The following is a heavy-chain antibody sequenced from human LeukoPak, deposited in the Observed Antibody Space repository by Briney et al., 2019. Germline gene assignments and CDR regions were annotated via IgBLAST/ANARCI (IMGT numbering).Heavy chain of an antibody. Sequence: GGSLRLSCVGSGFSFSSFAMSWVRQAPGKGLEWVSTVSGGSAYTYYADSVKGRFTVSRDDSKSMHFLQMNSLRPEDTALYFCAKRITVSAGYYLDSWGQGTLVTVSS. CDR1: GFSFSSFA. J-gene: IGHJ4*02. CDR3: AKRITVSAGYYLDS. V-gene: IGHV3-23*01. CDR2: VSGGSAYT. D-gene: IGHD2-8*01.